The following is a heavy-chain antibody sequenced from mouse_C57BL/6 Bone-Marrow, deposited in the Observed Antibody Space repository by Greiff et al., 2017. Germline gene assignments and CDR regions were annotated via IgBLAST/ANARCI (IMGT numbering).Heavy chain of an antibody. D-gene: IGHD2-5*01. CDR1: GYTFTDYE. V-gene: IGHV1-15*01. CDR2: IDPETGGT. CDR3: SPPPYFNNWGFAY. J-gene: IGHJ3*01. Sequence: QVQLQQSGAELVRPGASVTLSCKASGYTFTDYEMHWVKQTPVHGLEWIGAIDPETGGTAYNQKFKGKAILTADKSSSTAYMELRSLTSEDSAVYYCSPPPYFNNWGFAYWGQGTLVTVSA.